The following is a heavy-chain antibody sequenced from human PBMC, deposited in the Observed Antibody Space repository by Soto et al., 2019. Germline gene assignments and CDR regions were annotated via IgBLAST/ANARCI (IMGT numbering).Heavy chain of an antibody. CDR3: ARMGDVPYYYYGMDV. V-gene: IGHV1-18*01. D-gene: IGHD3-16*01. CDR2: INGYNGNA. Sequence: QVQLVQSGAEVKKPGASVTVSCKASGYTFTTYGVSWVRQAPGQGLEWLGWINGYNGNAKYAENLQGRVTMTTDTPTSTAYMELRSLRSDETAVYYCARMGDVPYYYYGMDVWGQGTTVTVSS. J-gene: IGHJ6*02. CDR1: GYTFTTYG.